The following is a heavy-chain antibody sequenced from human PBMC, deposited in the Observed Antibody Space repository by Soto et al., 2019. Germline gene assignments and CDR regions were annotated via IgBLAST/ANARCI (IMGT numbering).Heavy chain of an antibody. Sequence: EVQLVESGGGLVKPGGSLRLSCAASGFTFSSYSMNWVRQAPGKGLEWVSSISSSSSYIYYADSVKGRFTISRDNAKNSLYPQMNSLRAEDTAVYYCASPLLIGTAAAGTYGYWGQGTLVTVSS. CDR3: ASPLLIGTAAAGTYGY. D-gene: IGHD6-13*01. CDR2: ISSSSSYI. V-gene: IGHV3-21*01. CDR1: GFTFSSYS. J-gene: IGHJ4*02.